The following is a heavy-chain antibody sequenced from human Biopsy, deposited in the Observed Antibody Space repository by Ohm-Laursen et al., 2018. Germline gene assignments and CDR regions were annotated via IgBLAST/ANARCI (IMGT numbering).Heavy chain of an antibody. CDR2: IWYNGSNK. CDR1: GFTFSIYG. J-gene: IGHJ4*02. CDR3: AREGDDSSGYTPHYFDY. Sequence: LSLTCAASGFTFSIYGMHWVRQAPGKGLEWVAVIWYNGSNKYYADSVKGRFTISRDDPKNTLYLQMNSLRAEDTAVYYCAREGDDSSGYTPHYFDYWGQGTLVTVSS. V-gene: IGHV3-33*01. D-gene: IGHD3-22*01.